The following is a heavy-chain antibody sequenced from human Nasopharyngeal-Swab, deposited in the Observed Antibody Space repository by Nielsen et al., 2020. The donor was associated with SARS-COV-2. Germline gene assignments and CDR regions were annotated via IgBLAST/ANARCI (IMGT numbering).Heavy chain of an antibody. J-gene: IGHJ4*02. CDR3: ARGGSYLTGPADY. D-gene: IGHD1-26*01. CDR2: ISAYNGNT. V-gene: IGHV1-18*01. Sequence: VRQAPGQGLEWMGWISAYNGNTNYAQKPQGRVTMTTDTSTSTAYIELRSLRSDDTAVYYCARGGSYLTGPADYWGQGTLVTVSS.